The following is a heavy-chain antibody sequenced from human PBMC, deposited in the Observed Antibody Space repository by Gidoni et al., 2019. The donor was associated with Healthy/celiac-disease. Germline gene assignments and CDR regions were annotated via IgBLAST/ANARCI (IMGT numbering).Heavy chain of an antibody. CDR1: GFPLCSYG. D-gene: IGHD3-22*01. J-gene: IGHJ3*02. CDR2: ISYDGSNK. Sequence: QVQLVESGGGVVQPGRSLRLSCAASGFPLCSYGRHWVRQAPGKGLEWVAVISYDGSNKYYADSVKGRFTIARDNSKNTLYLQMNSLRAEDTAVYYCAKPITMIVVVITTHAFDIWGQGTMVTVSS. V-gene: IGHV3-30*18. CDR3: AKPITMIVVVITTHAFDI.